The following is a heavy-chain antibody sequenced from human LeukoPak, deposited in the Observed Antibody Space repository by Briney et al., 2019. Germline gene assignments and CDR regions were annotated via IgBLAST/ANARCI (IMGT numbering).Heavy chain of an antibody. Sequence: PGGSLRLSCVASGFTFRNYGMHWVRQAPGKGLEWVAFIRYDGSYKEYADSVKGRFTISRDNSKNTLYLQMNSLRAEDTAVYYCVRQRRYCSGDSCYQRTFDYWGQGTLVTVSS. V-gene: IGHV3-30*02. CDR3: VRQRRYCSGDSCYQRTFDY. CDR2: IRYDGSYK. J-gene: IGHJ4*02. CDR1: GFTFRNYG. D-gene: IGHD2-15*01.